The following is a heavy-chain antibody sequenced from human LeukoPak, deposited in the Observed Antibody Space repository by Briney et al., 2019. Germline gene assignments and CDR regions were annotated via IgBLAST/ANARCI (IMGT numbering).Heavy chain of an antibody. Sequence: PSETLSLTCTVSGGSISSYYWSWIRQPPGKGLEWIGYIYYSGSTYYNPSLKSRVTISVDTSKNQFSLKLSSVTAADTAVYYCARAPTGSYWYFDLWGRGTLVTVSS. CDR1: GGSISSYY. CDR2: IYYSGST. CDR3: ARAPTGSYWYFDL. J-gene: IGHJ2*01. V-gene: IGHV4-59*01. D-gene: IGHD7-27*01.